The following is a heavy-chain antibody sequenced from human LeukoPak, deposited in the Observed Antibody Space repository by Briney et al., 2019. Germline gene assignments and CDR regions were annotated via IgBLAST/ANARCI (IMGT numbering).Heavy chain of an antibody. D-gene: IGHD6-19*01. Sequence: GGSLRLSCAASGFTFSNYAMSWVRQAPGKGLEYVSAISSNGGSTYYANSVKGRFTISRDNSKNTLYLQMGSLRVEDMAVYYCARASSGWYGYWGQGTLVTVSS. V-gene: IGHV3-64*01. CDR1: GFTFSNYA. J-gene: IGHJ4*02. CDR3: ARASSGWYGY. CDR2: ISSNGGST.